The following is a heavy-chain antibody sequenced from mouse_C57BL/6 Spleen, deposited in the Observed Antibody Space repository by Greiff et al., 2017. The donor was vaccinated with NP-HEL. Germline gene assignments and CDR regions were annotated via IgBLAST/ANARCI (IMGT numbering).Heavy chain of an antibody. CDR3: TRSSGSSPAWFAY. Sequence: EVQLQQSGTVLARPGASVKMSCKTSGYTFTSYWMHWVKQRPGQGLEWIGAIYPGNSDTSYNQKFKGKAKLTAVTSASTAYMELSSLTNEDSAVYYCTRSSGSSPAWFAYWGQGTLVTVSA. D-gene: IGHD1-1*01. CDR2: IYPGNSDT. CDR1: GYTFTSYW. V-gene: IGHV1-5*01. J-gene: IGHJ3*01.